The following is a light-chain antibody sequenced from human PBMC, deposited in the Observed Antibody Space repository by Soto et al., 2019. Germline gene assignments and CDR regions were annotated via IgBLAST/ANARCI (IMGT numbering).Light chain of an antibody. V-gene: IGLV2-14*01. CDR2: EVS. J-gene: IGLJ1*01. CDR1: SSDVGAYNY. Sequence: LTQPASVSGSPGQSITISCTGTSSDVGAYNYVSWFQQHPGKAPTLIISEVSNRPSGVSNRFSGSKSGNAASLTISGLQAEDEADYFCFSFTTDWTHVFGTGTKVTVL. CDR3: FSFTTDWTHV.